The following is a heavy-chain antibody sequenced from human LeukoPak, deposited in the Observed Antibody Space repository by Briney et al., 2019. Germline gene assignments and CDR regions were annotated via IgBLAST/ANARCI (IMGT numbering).Heavy chain of an antibody. CDR1: GYTFTGYY. J-gene: IGHJ5*02. CDR2: INPNSGGT. V-gene: IGHV1-2*02. Sequence: ASVKVSCKASGYTFTGYYMHWVRQAPGQGLEWMGWINPNSGGTNYAQKFQGRVTMTRDTSISTAYMELSRLRSDDTAVYYCARGEWKVPAAPLNWFDPWGQGTLVTVSS. D-gene: IGHD2-2*01. CDR3: ARGEWKVPAAPLNWFDP.